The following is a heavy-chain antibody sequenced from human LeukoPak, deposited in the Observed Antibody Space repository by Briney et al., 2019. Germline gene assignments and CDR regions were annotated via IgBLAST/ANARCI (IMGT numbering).Heavy chain of an antibody. V-gene: IGHV5-51*01. J-gene: IGHJ4*02. CDR2: IYPGDSDT. CDR1: GYSFTSYW. D-gene: IGHD3-22*01. Sequence: PGESLKISCKGSGYSFTSYWIGWVRQMPGKGLEWMGIIYPGDSDTRYGPSFQGQVTVSADKSISTAYLQWSSLKASDTAMYYCARQLAYYYDSSGYFPFDYWGQGTLVTVSS. CDR3: ARQLAYYYDSSGYFPFDY.